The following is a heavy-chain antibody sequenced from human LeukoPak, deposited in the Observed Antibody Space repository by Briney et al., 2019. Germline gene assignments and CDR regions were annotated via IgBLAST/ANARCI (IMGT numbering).Heavy chain of an antibody. V-gene: IGHV3-30*18. J-gene: IGHJ4*02. Sequence: GGSLRLSCAASGFTFSSYGMHWVRQAPGKGLEWVAVISYDGSNKYYADSVKGRFTISRDNSKNTLYLQMNSLRAEDTAVYYCAKGYCSSTSCYTLHYFDYWGQGTLVTVSS. CDR1: GFTFSSYG. CDR3: AKGYCSSTSCYTLHYFDY. CDR2: ISYDGSNK. D-gene: IGHD2-2*02.